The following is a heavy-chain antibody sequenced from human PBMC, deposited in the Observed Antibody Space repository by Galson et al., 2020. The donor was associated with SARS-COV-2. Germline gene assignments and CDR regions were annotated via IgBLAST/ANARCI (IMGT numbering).Heavy chain of an antibody. J-gene: IGHJ6*02. D-gene: IGHD3-9*01. V-gene: IGHV1-2*02. Sequence: ASVKVPCKASGYTFTAYYIHWVRQAPGQGLEWMGWINPTSGGTNYAQKFEGRVTMTRDTSITTAYMELSRLRADDTAVYYCARLRYYDVLTGYSVDVWGQGTMVTVSS. CDR3: ARLRYYDVLTGYSVDV. CDR1: GYTFTAYY. CDR2: INPTSGGT.